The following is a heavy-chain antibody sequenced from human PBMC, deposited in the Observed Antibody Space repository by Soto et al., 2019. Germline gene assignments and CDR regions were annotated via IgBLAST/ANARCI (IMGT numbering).Heavy chain of an antibody. J-gene: IGHJ4*02. CDR2: IDLTDSYT. Sequence: GLSQQICCQGSEYSFANNWITWVRQMQGKGLEWMGRIDLTDSYTSYSPSFQGHVAFSADRSINTTYLQWSSLRASDTAMYYCARHCGAHYRSSGYHYARDYWGQGTPVTVS. CDR1: EYSFANNW. D-gene: IGHD3-22*01. V-gene: IGHV5-10-1*01. CDR3: ARHCGAHYRSSGYHYARDY.